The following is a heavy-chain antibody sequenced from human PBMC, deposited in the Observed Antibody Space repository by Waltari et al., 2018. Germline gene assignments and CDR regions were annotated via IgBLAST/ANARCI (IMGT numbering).Heavy chain of an antibody. V-gene: IGHV3-30*02. CDR1: GFTFSSYG. Sequence: QVQLVESGGGVVQPGGSLRLSCAASGFTFSSYGMHWVRQAPGKGLEWVAFIRYDGSNKYYADSVKGRFTISRDNSKNTLYLQMNSLRAEDTAVYYCARDNDLYSSSVVPLDYWGQGTMVTVSS. D-gene: IGHD6-6*01. CDR2: IRYDGSNK. CDR3: ARDNDLYSSSVVPLDY. J-gene: IGHJ4*02.